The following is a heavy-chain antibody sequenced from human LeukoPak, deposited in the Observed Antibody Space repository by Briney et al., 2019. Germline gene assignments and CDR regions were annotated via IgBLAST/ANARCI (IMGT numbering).Heavy chain of an antibody. CDR3: TTAFFGCTSTSCYEAYYYYGMDV. D-gene: IGHD2-2*01. Sequence: GSLSLSCAASVSAFTFSNAWVTWVRQGPGKGLGWVGRMKRKTNTGTTAYGAPVKGRFTISRDDSKNTLYLQMNSLKAEDTAVYYCTTAFFGCTSTSCYEAYYYYGMDVWGKGTTVTVSS. J-gene: IGHJ6*04. V-gene: IGHV3-15*01. CDR2: MKRKTNTGTT. CDR1: AFTFSNAW.